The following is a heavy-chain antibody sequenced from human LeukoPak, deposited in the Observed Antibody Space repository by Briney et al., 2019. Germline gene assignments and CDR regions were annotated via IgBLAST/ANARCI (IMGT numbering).Heavy chain of an antibody. CDR1: GFTFSSYW. J-gene: IGHJ5*02. Sequence: GGSLRLSCAACGFTFSSYWMHWVRQTPGKGLMWVSRIESDGSTIYADSVKDRFTISRDNGKNTVYLQMNSLRVDDTAMYYCARAVTYFYGSVTYDWFDPWGQGTLVTVSS. V-gene: IGHV3-74*01. D-gene: IGHD3-10*01. CDR3: ARAVTYFYGSVTYDWFDP. CDR2: IESDGST.